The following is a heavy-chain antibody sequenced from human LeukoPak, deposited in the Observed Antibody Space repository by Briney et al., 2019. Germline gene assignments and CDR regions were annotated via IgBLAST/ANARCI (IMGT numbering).Heavy chain of an antibody. CDR2: MNPNSGNT. J-gene: IGHJ5*02. CDR3: ARPTGWGKNWFDP. CDR1: GYTFTSYD. D-gene: IGHD1-14*01. V-gene: IGHV1-8*01. Sequence: ASVKVSCKASGYTFTSYDINWVRQATGQGLEWMGWMNPNSGNTGYAQKFQGRVTITRDTSASTAYMELSSLRSEDTAVYYCARPTGWGKNWFDPWGQGTLVTVSS.